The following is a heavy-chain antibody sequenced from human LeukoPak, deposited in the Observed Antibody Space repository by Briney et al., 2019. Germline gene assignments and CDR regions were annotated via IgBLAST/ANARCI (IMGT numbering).Heavy chain of an antibody. CDR2: MNPNSGNT. CDR1: GYTFTSYD. Sequence: AASVKVSCKASGYTFTSYDINWVRHATGQGLEWMGWMNPNSGNTGYAQKFQGSVTMTRDTSISTAYMELSRLRSDDTAVYFCARDMIVHVFDYWGQGTLVTVSS. D-gene: IGHD3-22*01. CDR3: ARDMIVHVFDY. V-gene: IGHV1-8*01. J-gene: IGHJ4*02.